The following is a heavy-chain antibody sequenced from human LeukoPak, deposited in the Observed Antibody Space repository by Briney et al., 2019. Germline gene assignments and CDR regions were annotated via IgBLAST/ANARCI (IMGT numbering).Heavy chain of an antibody. Sequence: SETLSLTCAVYGGSLSGYYWSWIRQPPGKGLEWIGEINHSGSTNYNPSLKSRVTISVDTSKNQFSLKLSSVTAADTAVYYCARATTNYGDYSSYYFDYWGRGTLVTVSS. CDR1: GGSLSGYY. V-gene: IGHV4-34*01. CDR3: ARATTNYGDYSSYYFDY. J-gene: IGHJ4*02. CDR2: INHSGST. D-gene: IGHD4-17*01.